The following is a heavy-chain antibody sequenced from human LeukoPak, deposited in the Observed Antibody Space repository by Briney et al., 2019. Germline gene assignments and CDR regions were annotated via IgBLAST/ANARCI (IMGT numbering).Heavy chain of an antibody. CDR2: ISAYNGNT. D-gene: IGHD3-22*01. V-gene: IGHV1-18*01. Sequence: EASVKVSCKASGYTFTSYGISWVRQAPGQGLEWMGWISAYNGNTKYAQKFQGRVTMTTDTSTSTAYMAMRSLRSDDTPVYYCATFAWSSSGYYYHDAFDIWGQGTVVTVSS. CDR3: ATFAWSSSGYYYHDAFDI. J-gene: IGHJ3*02. CDR1: GYTFTSYG.